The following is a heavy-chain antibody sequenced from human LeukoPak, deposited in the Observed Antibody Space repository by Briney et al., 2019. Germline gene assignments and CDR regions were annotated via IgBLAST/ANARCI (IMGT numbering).Heavy chain of an antibody. CDR2: ISYDGSNK. J-gene: IGHJ4*02. V-gene: IGHV3-30*04. CDR1: GFTFSSYA. Sequence: GGSLRLPCAASGFTFSSYAMHWVRQAPGKGLEWVAVISYDGSNKYYADSVTGRFTISRDNSKNTLYLQMNSLRAEDTALYYCARAAALSSSIAYWGQRTLVTVSS. D-gene: IGHD6-6*01. CDR3: ARAAALSSSIAY.